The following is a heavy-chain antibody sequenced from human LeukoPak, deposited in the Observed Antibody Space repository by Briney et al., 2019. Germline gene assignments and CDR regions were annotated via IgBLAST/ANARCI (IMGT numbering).Heavy chain of an antibody. CDR3: ARRFGSGDYFDS. D-gene: IGHD2-15*01. Sequence: SETLSLTCSVSGDSISSYCWSWIRQPPGKGLEWIGYIYYGGRTNYNPSLKSRVTISVDTSKNHFSLKLSSVTAADTAVYYCARRFGSGDYFDSWGQGTLVTVSS. J-gene: IGHJ4*02. CDR2: IYYGGRT. CDR1: GDSISSYC. V-gene: IGHV4-59*01.